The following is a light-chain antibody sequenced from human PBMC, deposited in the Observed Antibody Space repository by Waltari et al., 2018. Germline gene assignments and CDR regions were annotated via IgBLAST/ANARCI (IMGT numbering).Light chain of an antibody. CDR2: EGS. J-gene: IGLJ2*01. V-gene: IGLV2-23*01. Sequence: QSALTQPASVSGSPGQSITISCTGPSSAAGRFNLVFWYQQHPGKAPKLMIYEGSKRPSGVSNRFSGSKSGNTASLTISGLQAEDEADYYCCSYAGSSTLVFGGGTKLTVL. CDR3: CSYAGSSTLV. CDR1: SSAAGRFNL.